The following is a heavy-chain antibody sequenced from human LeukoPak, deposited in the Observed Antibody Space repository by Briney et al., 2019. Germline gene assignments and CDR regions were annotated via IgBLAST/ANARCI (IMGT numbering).Heavy chain of an antibody. J-gene: IGHJ5*02. D-gene: IGHD6-13*01. CDR2: INPNTGGT. V-gene: IGHV1-2*06. Sequence: AASVKVSCKASGYTFTGYYIHWVRQAPGQGLEWMGRINPNTGGTDYAQKFQGRVTMTRDTSITTAYMELSRLTSDDTAIYYCAKVPPSITAAGNRLGPWGQGALVTVSS. CDR1: GYTFTGYY. CDR3: AKVPPSITAAGNRLGP.